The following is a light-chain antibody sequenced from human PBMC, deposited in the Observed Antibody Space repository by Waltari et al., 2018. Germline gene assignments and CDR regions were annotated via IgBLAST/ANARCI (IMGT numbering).Light chain of an antibody. CDR3: SSHTSAGTV. V-gene: IGLV2-14*01. CDR2: EVS. CDR1: SSDVGGFNY. J-gene: IGLJ3*02. Sequence: QSALTQPASVSGSPGPSITLSCSGTSSDVGGFNYVSWYQQHPGKVPKLMIYEVSNRPSGVSNRFSGSKSGNTASLTISGLQAEDEADYYCSSHTSAGTVFGGGTKLTVL.